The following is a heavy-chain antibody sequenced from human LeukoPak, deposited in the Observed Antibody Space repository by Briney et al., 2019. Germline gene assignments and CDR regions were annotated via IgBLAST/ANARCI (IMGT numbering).Heavy chain of an antibody. CDR1: GYTFTDYY. CDR3: ARGGGYSGYIDY. D-gene: IGHD1-26*01. CDR2: INPNSGGT. J-gene: IGHJ4*02. V-gene: IGHV1-2*02. Sequence: ASVKVSCKASGYTFTDYYMHWVRQAPGHGLEWMGWINPNSGGTNYAQKFQGRVTMTRDTSTRTVYMDVSGLTSDDTAVYYCARGGGYSGYIDYWGQGTLVSVSS.